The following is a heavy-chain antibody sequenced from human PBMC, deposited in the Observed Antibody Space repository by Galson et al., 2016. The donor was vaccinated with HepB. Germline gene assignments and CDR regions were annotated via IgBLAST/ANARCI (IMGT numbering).Heavy chain of an antibody. CDR1: GYTFTSYE. J-gene: IGHJ4*02. V-gene: IGHV1-3*01. CDR2: INAGNGNT. CDR3: ARARDTSGWSPGDFFFDY. D-gene: IGHD6-19*01. Sequence: SVKVSCKASGYTFTSYEMHWVRQAPGQRLKWMGWINAGNGNTKHSQKFQGRVTFTGDTSASTGYMELSSLRSGDTALYYCARARDTSGWSPGDFFFDYWGQGTLVTVSS.